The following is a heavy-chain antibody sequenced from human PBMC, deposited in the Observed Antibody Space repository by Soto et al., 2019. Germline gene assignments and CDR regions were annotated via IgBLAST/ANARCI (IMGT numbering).Heavy chain of an antibody. CDR1: GFTVSSHY. D-gene: IGHD6-6*01. Sequence: EVQLVESGGGLVQPGGSLRLSCAASGFTVSSHYMSWVRQAPGKGLEWVSVIYSGGSTYYADSVKGRFTISRDNSKNTLYLQMNSLRAEDTAVYYCAREQLSPYYYYYMDVWGKGTTVTVSS. CDR2: IYSGGST. V-gene: IGHV3-66*01. J-gene: IGHJ6*03. CDR3: AREQLSPYYYYYMDV.